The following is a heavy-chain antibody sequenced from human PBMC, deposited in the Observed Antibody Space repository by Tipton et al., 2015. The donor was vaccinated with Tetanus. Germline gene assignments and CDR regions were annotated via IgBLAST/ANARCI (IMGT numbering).Heavy chain of an antibody. V-gene: IGHV4-59*01. CDR2: VYNSGSF. J-gene: IGHJ4*02. Sequence: SGASISNYYWSWIRQPPGKGLEWIGYVYNSGSFNYNPSLKSRVTISIDTSKIQFSLQLTSVTAADTAVYYCARGSRYSSGYVSYFDSWGQGTLVTVSS. CDR3: ARGSRYSSGYVSYFDS. D-gene: IGHD5-18*01. CDR1: GASISNYY.